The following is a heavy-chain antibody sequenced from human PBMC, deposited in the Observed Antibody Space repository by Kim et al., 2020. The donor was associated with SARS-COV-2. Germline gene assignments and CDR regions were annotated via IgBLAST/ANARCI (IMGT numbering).Heavy chain of an antibody. V-gene: IGHV4-31*03. Sequence: SETLSLTCTVSGGSISSGGYYWSWIRQHPGKGLEWIGYIYYSGSTYYNPSLKSRVTISVDTSKNQFSLKLSSVTAADTAVYYCARDGPLQGIMIVVAGYHYYYGMDVWGQGTTVTVSS. CDR2: IYYSGST. D-gene: IGHD3-22*01. CDR1: GGSISSGGYY. J-gene: IGHJ6*02. CDR3: ARDGPLQGIMIVVAGYHYYYGMDV.